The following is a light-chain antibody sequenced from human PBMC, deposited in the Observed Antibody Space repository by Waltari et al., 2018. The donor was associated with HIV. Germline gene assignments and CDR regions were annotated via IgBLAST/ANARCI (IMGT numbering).Light chain of an antibody. CDR1: GSDVGYYNR. V-gene: IGLV2-11*01. J-gene: IGLJ1*01. CDR3: CSYAGTYKV. Sequence: QSALTQPRSVSGSLGLSVSISCTGTGSDVGYYNRVSSYPHHPGKPPKLFIYDVRERPSGVADRFSASKSANTASLTISRLQADDEAEYYCCSYAGTYKVFGTGTQVTVL. CDR2: DVR.